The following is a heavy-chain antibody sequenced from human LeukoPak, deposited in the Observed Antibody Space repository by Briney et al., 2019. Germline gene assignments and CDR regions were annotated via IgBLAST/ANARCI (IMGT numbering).Heavy chain of an antibody. Sequence: GGSLRLSCAASGFSFSASAMHWVRQASGKGLEWVGRIRSKANSYATAYAASVKGRFTISRDDSKNTAYLQMNSLKTEDTAVYYCTRTIAVAGSRYYYYYMDVWGKGTTVTVSS. V-gene: IGHV3-73*01. CDR2: IRSKANSYAT. J-gene: IGHJ6*03. D-gene: IGHD6-19*01. CDR3: TRTIAVAGSRYYYYYMDV. CDR1: GFSFSASA.